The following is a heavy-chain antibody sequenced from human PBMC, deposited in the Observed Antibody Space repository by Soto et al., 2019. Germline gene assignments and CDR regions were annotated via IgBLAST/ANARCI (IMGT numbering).Heavy chain of an antibody. CDR3: ARSLRGYSGYSGY. V-gene: IGHV3-11*05. J-gene: IGHJ4*02. CDR1: GFTFSDYY. CDR2: ISSSGSDT. Sequence: QVQLVESGGGVVQPGGCLRLSCAASGFTFSDYYMSWIRQAPGKGLEWVSYISSSGSDTNYADSVKGRFTVSRDNAKNSLYLQMNSLRAEDTAVYYCARSLRGYSGYSGYWGQGTLVTVSS. D-gene: IGHD5-12*01.